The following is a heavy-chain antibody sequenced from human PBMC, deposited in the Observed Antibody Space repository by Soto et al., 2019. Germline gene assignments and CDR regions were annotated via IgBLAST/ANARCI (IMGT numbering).Heavy chain of an antibody. Sequence: ASVKVSCKVSGYTLTELSMHWVRQAPGKGLEWMGGFDPEDGETIYAQKFQGRVTMTEDTSTDTAYMELNRLRSEDTAVYYCATGDPYYDSSGQGYWGQGTLVTVSS. CDR3: ATGDPYYDSSGQGY. CDR2: FDPEDGET. V-gene: IGHV1-24*01. J-gene: IGHJ4*02. CDR1: GYTLTELS. D-gene: IGHD3-22*01.